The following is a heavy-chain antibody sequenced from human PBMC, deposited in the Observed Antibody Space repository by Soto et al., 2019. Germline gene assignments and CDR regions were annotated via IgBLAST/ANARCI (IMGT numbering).Heavy chain of an antibody. V-gene: IGHV3-30-3*01. CDR1: GFTFSSYA. CDR2: ISFDGINQ. CDR3: ARGPSLRDNKYLDD. D-gene: IGHD3-10*01. Sequence: PWGSLRLSCAASGFTFSSYAMHWVRQAPGKGLEWVATISFDGINQHYADTVKGRFTISRYNSKNTLYLQLNSLRGEDTAVHICARGPSLRDNKYLDDWGQGTLVNIAS. J-gene: IGHJ4*02.